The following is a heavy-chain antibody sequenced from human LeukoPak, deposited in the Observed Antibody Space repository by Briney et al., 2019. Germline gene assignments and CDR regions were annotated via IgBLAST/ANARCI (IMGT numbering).Heavy chain of an antibody. CDR1: GFAFSNYG. D-gene: IGHD4-17*01. CDR2: IFPSGGEI. J-gene: IGHJ4*02. V-gene: IGHV3-23*01. CDR3: ARDRAPYGDYPFDY. Sequence: GGSLRLSCAASGFAFSNYGMNWVRQAPGKGLEWVSSIFPSGGEIHYADSVRGRFTISRDNSKSTLSLQMNSLRAEDTAVYYCARDRAPYGDYPFDYWGQGTLVTVSS.